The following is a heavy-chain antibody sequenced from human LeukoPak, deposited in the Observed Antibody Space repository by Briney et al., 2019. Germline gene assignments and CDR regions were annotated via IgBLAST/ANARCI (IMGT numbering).Heavy chain of an antibody. CDR3: AKMIYRAGSYPFFYFDY. J-gene: IGHJ4*02. CDR1: GFTFSSYA. D-gene: IGHD3-10*01. Sequence: GKSLRLSCAASGFTFSSYAMSWVRQAPGKGLEWVSTISGSGGNTYYADSMKGRFTISRDNSKDTLFLQMNSLRAEDTAVYYCAKMIYRAGSYPFFYFDYWGQGTLVTVSS. CDR2: ISGSGGNT. V-gene: IGHV3-23*01.